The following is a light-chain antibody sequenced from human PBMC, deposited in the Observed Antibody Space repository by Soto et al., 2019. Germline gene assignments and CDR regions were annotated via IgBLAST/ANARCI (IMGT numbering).Light chain of an antibody. CDR1: QSIGTY. Sequence: DIQMTQSPSSLSASVGDRVTISCRASQSIGTYVSWYQQKPGRAPKLQMFAASNLQSGVPSRFSGSGSGTDFTLTIRSLHPEDFATYCCQHCYTSPWTFGQGTKVESK. V-gene: IGKV1-39*01. CDR3: QHCYTSPWT. J-gene: IGKJ1*01. CDR2: AAS.